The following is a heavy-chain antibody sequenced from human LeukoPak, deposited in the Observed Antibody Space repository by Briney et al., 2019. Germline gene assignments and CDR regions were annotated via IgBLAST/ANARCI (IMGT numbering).Heavy chain of an antibody. V-gene: IGHV1-2*02. CDR3: ARVPAGSSSIFLDY. J-gene: IGHJ4*02. CDR1: RHIFTGYF. D-gene: IGHD6-6*01. Sequence: ASVKASCKAARHIFTGYFIQWVRQAPGHGLEWLGLNNSHTGVTNYAQKFQCRVAMTRDTSITTAYMELTSLRSDDTAVYYCARVPAGSSSIFLDYWGQGTLVAVSS. CDR2: NNSHTGVT.